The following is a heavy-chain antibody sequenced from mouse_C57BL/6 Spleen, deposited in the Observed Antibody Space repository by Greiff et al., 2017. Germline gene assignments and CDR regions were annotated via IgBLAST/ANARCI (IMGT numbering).Heavy chain of an antibody. CDR3: ARPWAY. J-gene: IGHJ3*01. CDR2: IHPNSGST. V-gene: IGHV1-64*01. Sequence: QVQLQQPGAELVKPGASVKLSCKASGYTFTSYWMHWVKQRPGQGLEWIGMIHPNSGSTNYNEKFKSKATLTVDKSSSTAYMQLSSLTSGDSAVYYCARPWAYWGQGTLVTVSA. CDR1: GYTFTSYW.